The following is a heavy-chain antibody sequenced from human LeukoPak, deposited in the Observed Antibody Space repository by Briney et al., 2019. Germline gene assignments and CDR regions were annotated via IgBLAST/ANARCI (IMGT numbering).Heavy chain of an antibody. J-gene: IGHJ6*02. D-gene: IGHD6-13*01. CDR1: GGSISSSSYY. CDR3: ACSWYSVYYYGMDV. V-gene: IGHV4-39*01. CDR2: IYYSGST. Sequence: SETLSLTCTVSGGSISSSSYYWGWIRQSPGKGLEWIGSIYYSGSTYYNPSLKSRVTISVDTSKNQFSLKLSSVTAADTAVYYCACSWYSVYYYGMDVWGQGTTVTVSS.